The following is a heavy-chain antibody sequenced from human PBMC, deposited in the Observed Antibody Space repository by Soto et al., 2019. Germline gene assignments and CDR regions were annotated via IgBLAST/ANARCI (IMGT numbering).Heavy chain of an antibody. CDR1: GFTFSAYY. CDR2: INPNSGGT. V-gene: IGHV1-2*02. Sequence: GASVKVSCKASGFTFSAYYIYWVRQAPGQGLEWIGWINPNSGGTNNAQKFQGRVTMTGDTSTSTVYMELSALISDDTAVYFCARSLLDEYSSSWRSAYYGMDVWGQGTMVTVSS. J-gene: IGHJ6*02. CDR3: ARSLLDEYSSSWRSAYYGMDV. D-gene: IGHD2-2*01.